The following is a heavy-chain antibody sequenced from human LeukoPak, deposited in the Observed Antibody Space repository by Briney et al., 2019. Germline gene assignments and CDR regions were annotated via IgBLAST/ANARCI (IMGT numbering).Heavy chain of an antibody. CDR3: ARDRDSSGWYEGFDY. V-gene: IGHV3-30*09. D-gene: IGHD6-19*01. Sequence: PGRSLRLSCAASGSTFSNYAMHWVRQTPDKGLEWVAVISYDGSNKYYADSVKGRFAISRDNSKNTLYLQMNSLRADDTAVYYCARDRDSSGWYEGFDYWGQGTLVTVSS. CDR2: ISYDGSNK. CDR1: GSTFSNYA. J-gene: IGHJ4*02.